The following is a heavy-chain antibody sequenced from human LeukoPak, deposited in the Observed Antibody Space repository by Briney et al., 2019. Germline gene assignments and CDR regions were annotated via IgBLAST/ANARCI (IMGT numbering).Heavy chain of an antibody. CDR1: GYSSTSYW. CDR2: IYPSDSDT. Sequence: GESLKISCKGSGYSSTSYWIGWGRQMPGKGLEWMGIIYPSDSDTRYSPSLQGQVTISADKSIITAYLQWSSLNASDTAMYYCVRSGVPRQIDNWGQRTLVTVSS. CDR3: VRSGVPRQIDN. V-gene: IGHV5-51*01. J-gene: IGHJ4*02. D-gene: IGHD3-10*01.